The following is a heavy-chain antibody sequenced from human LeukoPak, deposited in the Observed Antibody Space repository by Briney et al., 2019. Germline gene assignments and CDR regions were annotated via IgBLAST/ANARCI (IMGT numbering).Heavy chain of an antibody. V-gene: IGHV3-48*02. Sequence: GGSLRLSCAASGFTFTSHSMNWVRQAPGKGLEWISYITSSSSTIYYADSVKGRFTISRDNAKNSLYLQMNSLRDEDTGVYYCARGITGMAFFDYWGQGTLVTVSS. CDR1: GFTFTSHS. D-gene: IGHD3-16*01. CDR3: ARGITGMAFFDY. CDR2: ITSSSSTI. J-gene: IGHJ4*02.